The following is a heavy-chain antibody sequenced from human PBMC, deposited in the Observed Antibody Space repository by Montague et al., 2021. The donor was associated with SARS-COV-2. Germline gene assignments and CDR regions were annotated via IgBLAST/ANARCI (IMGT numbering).Heavy chain of an antibody. CDR3: ARERSYLYWYFDL. Sequence: SETLSLTCAVSTGSIRDYYWSWIRQPAGKGLEWIGRICTTGSSDYSPSLQGRVTMSVDTSKNQVSLRLMSVTAADTALYYCARERSYLYWYFDLWGRGTLVTVSS. V-gene: IGHV4-4*07. CDR1: TGSIRDYY. J-gene: IGHJ2*01. CDR2: ICTTGSS.